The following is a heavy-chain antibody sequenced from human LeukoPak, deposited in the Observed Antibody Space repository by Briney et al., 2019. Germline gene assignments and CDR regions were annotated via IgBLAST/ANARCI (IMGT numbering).Heavy chain of an antibody. CDR1: GYTFTSYG. J-gene: IGHJ4*02. D-gene: IGHD6-19*01. CDR3: ARDEQWLVRGAGGY. CDR2: ISAYNGNT. V-gene: IGHV1-18*01. Sequence: ASVKVSCKASGYTFTSYGISWVRQAPGQGLEWMGWISAYNGNTNYAQKLQGRVTMTTDTSTSTAYMELRSLRSDDTAVYYCARDEQWLVRGAGGYWGQGTLVTVSS.